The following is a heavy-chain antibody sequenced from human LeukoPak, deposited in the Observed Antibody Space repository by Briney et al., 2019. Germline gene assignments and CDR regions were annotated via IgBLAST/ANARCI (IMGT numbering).Heavy chain of an antibody. CDR2: ISAYNGNT. Sequence: ASVKVSCKASGYTFTSYGISWVRQAPGQGLEWMGWISAYNGNTNYAQKLQGRVTMTTDTSTSTAYMELRSLRSDDTAVYYCARAHCSSTSCPYNWFDPWGQGTLVTVSS. V-gene: IGHV1-18*01. CDR1: GYTFTSYG. CDR3: ARAHCSSTSCPYNWFDP. D-gene: IGHD2-2*01. J-gene: IGHJ5*02.